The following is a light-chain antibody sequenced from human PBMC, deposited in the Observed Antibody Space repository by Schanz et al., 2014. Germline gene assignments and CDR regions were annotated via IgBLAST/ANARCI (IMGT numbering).Light chain of an antibody. CDR3: QSYDSSLSGWV. CDR1: SSDVGGYNY. V-gene: IGLV2-14*01. J-gene: IGLJ3*02. Sequence: QSALTQPASVSGSPGQSITISCTGTSSDVGGYNYVSWYQQHPGKAPKLMIYDVSKRPSGVPDRFSGSKSGNTASLTISGLQAEDEGDYYCQSYDSSLSGWVFGGGTKLTVL. CDR2: DVS.